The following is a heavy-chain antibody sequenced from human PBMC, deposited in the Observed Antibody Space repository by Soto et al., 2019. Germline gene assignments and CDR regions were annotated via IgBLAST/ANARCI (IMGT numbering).Heavy chain of an antibody. J-gene: IGHJ5*01. CDR2: IWYDGSND. D-gene: IGHD3-10*01. V-gene: IGHV3-33*01. CDR1: GYMFSKYG. CDR3: GRAGVANWVDS. Sequence: QVQLVESGGGVVQPGRSLRLSCEGSGYMFSKYGMNWVRQAPGKGLEWVALIWYDGSNDFYADSVKGRFTISKDNSKSTVYLQMGSLRVDDTAIYFCGRAGVANWVDSWGQGTLVTVSS.